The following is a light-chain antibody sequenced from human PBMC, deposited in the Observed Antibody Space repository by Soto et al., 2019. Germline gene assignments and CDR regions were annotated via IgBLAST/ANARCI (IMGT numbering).Light chain of an antibody. J-gene: IGKJ2*01. Sequence: DIQMTQSPSTLSASVGDRVTITCRASQSISSWLAWYQQKPGKAPKLLIYDASSLESGVPSRFSGSGSGTEFTLTISSLQPDDFATYYCKQYSSYPDLFSQGTKLEIK. CDR2: DAS. V-gene: IGKV1-5*01. CDR3: KQYSSYPDL. CDR1: QSISSW.